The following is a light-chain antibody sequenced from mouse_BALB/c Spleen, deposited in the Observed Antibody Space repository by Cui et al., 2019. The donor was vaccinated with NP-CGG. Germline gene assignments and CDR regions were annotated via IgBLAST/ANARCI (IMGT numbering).Light chain of an antibody. V-gene: IGLV1*01. J-gene: IGLJ1*01. CDR2: GTN. CDR3: ALWYSNHWV. Sequence: QAVVTQESALTTSPGETVTLTCRSSTGAVTTSTYANWVQEKPDPLFTGLIGGTNNRVPGVPARFSGSLIGDKAALTITGAQTEDEAIYFCALWYSNHWVFGGGTKLTVL. CDR1: TGAVTTSTY.